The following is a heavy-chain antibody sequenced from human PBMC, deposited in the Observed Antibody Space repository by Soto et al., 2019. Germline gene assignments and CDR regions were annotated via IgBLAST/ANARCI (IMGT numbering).Heavy chain of an antibody. D-gene: IGHD3-10*01. Sequence: QVQLQQWGAGLLKPSETLSLTCAVYGGSFSGYYWSWIRQPPGKGLEWIGEINHSGSTNYNPSPTAQASISVDTSKNQFSLNLSSVTAPDTAAYYCSRVSHGLLWSSWDVFDPWGQGTLVTVSS. CDR1: GGSFSGYY. J-gene: IGHJ5*02. V-gene: IGHV4-34*01. CDR2: INHSGST. CDR3: SRVSHGLLWSSWDVFDP.